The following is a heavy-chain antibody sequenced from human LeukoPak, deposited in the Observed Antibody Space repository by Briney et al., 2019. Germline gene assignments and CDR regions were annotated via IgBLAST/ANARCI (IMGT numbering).Heavy chain of an antibody. CDR1: GGSISSYY. CDR3: ARVRGYSYGTFDY. D-gene: IGHD5-18*01. V-gene: IGHV4-59*01. J-gene: IGHJ4*02. CDR2: IYYSGST. Sequence: SETLSLTCTVSGGSISSYYWNWIRQPPGKGLEWIGYIYYSGSTNYNPSLKSRVTISVDTSKNQFSLKLSSVTAADTAVYYCARVRGYSYGTFDYWGQGTLVTVSS.